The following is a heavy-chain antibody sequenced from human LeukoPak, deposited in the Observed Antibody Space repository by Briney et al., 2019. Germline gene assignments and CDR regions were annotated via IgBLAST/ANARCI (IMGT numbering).Heavy chain of an antibody. J-gene: IGHJ4*02. CDR2: IYHSGST. CDR3: ARSSSGYLRYYFDY. Sequence: SETLSLTCTVSGYSISSGYYWGWIRQPPGKGLEWIGSIYHSGSTYYNPSLKSRVTISVDTSKNQFSLKLSSVTAADMAVYYCARSSSGYLRYYFDYWGQGTLVTVSS. CDR1: GYSISSGYY. D-gene: IGHD3-22*01. V-gene: IGHV4-38-2*02.